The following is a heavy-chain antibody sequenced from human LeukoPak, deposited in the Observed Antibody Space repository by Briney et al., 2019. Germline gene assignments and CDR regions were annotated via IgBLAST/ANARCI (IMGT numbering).Heavy chain of an antibody. CDR2: IKEDGSDK. J-gene: IGHJ4*02. D-gene: IGHD6-19*01. V-gene: IGHV3-7*01. Sequence: PGGSLRLSCAASGFTFSSYWMSWVRQAPGKGLEWVANIKEDGSDKYYVDSVKGRFTISRDNAKNSLYLQMNSLRAEDTAVYYCARAYSSGWYGFDYWGQGTLVTVSS. CDR1: GFTFSSYW. CDR3: ARAYSSGWYGFDY.